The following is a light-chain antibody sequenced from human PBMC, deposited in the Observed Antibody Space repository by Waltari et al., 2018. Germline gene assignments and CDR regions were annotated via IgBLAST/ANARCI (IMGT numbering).Light chain of an antibody. CDR2: GVS. CDR1: QSIDNNY. V-gene: IGKV3-20*01. J-gene: IGKJ2*01. Sequence: ESVLTQSPGTLSLSPGERATLSCRASQSIDNNYLAWYQQKPGQAPRLPIYGVSSRATGIPDRFTGSGSGTDFTLTISRLEPEDFAVYYCQQYGRSPRTFGQGTNLEIK. CDR3: QQYGRSPRT.